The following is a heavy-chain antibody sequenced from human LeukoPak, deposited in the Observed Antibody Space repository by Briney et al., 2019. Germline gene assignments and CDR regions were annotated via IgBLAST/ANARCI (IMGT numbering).Heavy chain of an antibody. J-gene: IGHJ4*02. D-gene: IGHD3-16*02. CDR2: MNPNSGNT. CDR1: GYTFTSYD. V-gene: IGHV1-8*01. CDR3: ARGNKQGPTYIWGSYRYLFDY. Sequence: ASVMVSCKASGYTFTSYDINWVRQATGQGLEWMGWMNPNSGNTGYAQKFQGRVTMTRNTSISTAYMELSSLRSEDTAVYYCARGNKQGPTYIWGSYRYLFDYWGQGTLVTVSS.